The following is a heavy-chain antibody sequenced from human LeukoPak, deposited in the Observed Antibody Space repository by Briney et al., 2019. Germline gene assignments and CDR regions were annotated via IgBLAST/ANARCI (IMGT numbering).Heavy chain of an antibody. CDR3: AKDWGTSSWYLGWFDY. CDR1: GFTFSSYA. CDR2: ISGSGGST. Sequence: GGSLRLSCAASGFTFSSYAMSWVRQAPGKGLERVSAISGSGGSTYYADSVKGRFTISRDNSKKTLYLQMNSLRAEDTAVYFCAKDWGTSSWYLGWFDYWGQGTLVIVSS. J-gene: IGHJ4*02. D-gene: IGHD6-13*01. V-gene: IGHV3-23*01.